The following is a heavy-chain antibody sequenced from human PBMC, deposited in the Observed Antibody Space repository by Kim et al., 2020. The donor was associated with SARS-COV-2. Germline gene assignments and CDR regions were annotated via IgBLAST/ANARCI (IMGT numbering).Heavy chain of an antibody. D-gene: IGHD6-13*01. Sequence: TSYAQKFQGRVTMTRDTSTSTVYMELSSLRSEDTAVYYCARVKGRQQSDYWGQGTLVTVSS. CDR2: T. J-gene: IGHJ4*02. CDR3: ARVKGRQQSDY. V-gene: IGHV1-46*01.